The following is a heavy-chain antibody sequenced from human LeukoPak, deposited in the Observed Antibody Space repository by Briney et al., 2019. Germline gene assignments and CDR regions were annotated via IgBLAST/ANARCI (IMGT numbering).Heavy chain of an antibody. V-gene: IGHV4-61*08. CDR2: IYYSGST. J-gene: IGHJ4*02. CDR3: ARDSSSWYDY. D-gene: IGHD6-13*01. Sequence: SETLSLTCTVSGGSISSGGYYWSWIRQPPGKGLEWIGYIYYSGSTNYNPSLKSRVTISVDTSKNQFSLKLSSVTAADTAVYYCARDSSSWYDYWGQGTLVTVSS. CDR1: GGSISSGGYY.